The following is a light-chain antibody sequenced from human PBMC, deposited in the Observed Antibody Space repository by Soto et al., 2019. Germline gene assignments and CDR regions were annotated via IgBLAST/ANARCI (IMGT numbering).Light chain of an antibody. CDR1: QTIRSNY. J-gene: IGKJ1*01. CDR2: GAY. CDR3: QQYGSTPWT. V-gene: IGKV3-20*01. Sequence: ETVLTQSPGTLSLSPGERATLSCRASQTIRSNYLAWYRQTSGQAPSLLIYGAYNRATGIADRFSGSRSGTDFTLNISRLESEDFALYYCQQYGSTPWTFGQGNNVELK.